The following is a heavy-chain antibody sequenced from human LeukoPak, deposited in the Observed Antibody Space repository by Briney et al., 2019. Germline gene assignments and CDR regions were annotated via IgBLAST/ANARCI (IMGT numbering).Heavy chain of an antibody. D-gene: IGHD3-3*01. CDR2: ISPYNGNT. Sequence: ASVKVSCQPYGYTFNDFNINWLRQAPGQGCEWMGWISPYNGNTDFAQKFQGRVTMTTDASTGTDYMELNSLTSADTAVYYCARDREWGYFDYWGEGTLVIVSS. CDR1: GYTFNDFN. CDR3: ARDREWGYFDY. J-gene: IGHJ4*02. V-gene: IGHV1-18*04.